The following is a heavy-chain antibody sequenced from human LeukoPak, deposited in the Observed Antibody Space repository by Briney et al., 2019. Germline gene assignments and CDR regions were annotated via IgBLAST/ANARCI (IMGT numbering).Heavy chain of an antibody. CDR3: AKDSAIIKEIDF. J-gene: IGHJ4*02. CDR2: ISYDGSNK. V-gene: IGHV3-30*18. CDR1: GFTFSSYG. Sequence: GGSLRLSCAASGFTFSSYGMHWVRQAPGKGLEWVAVISYDGSNKYYADSVKGRFTISRDNSKNTLYLQMNSLRAEDTAVYYCAKDSAIIKEIDFWGQGTLVTVSS. D-gene: IGHD3-10*01.